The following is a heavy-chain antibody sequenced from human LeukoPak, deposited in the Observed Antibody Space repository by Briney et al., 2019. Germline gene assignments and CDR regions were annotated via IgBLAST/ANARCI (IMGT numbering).Heavy chain of an antibody. V-gene: IGHV3-48*03. D-gene: IGHD6-13*01. CDR2: ISSSGSTI. CDR1: GFTFSSYE. J-gene: IGHJ3*02. Sequence: GGSQRLSCAASGFTFSSYEMNWVRQAPGKGLEWVSYISSSGSTIYYADSVKGRFTISRDNAKNSLYLQMNSLRAEDTAVYYCARGDSSSYASDIWGQGTMVTVSS. CDR3: ARGDSSSYASDI.